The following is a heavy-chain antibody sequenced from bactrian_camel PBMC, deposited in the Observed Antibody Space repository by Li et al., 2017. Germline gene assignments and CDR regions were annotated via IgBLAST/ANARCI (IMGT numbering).Heavy chain of an antibody. CDR2: IGGDSDGRT. CDR3: AARRCYYGTSIIMSASAWTD. CDR1: MLTISRYC. D-gene: IGHD1*01. Sequence: HVQLVESGGGSVQAGQTLSLSCTSSMLTISRYCVAWFRQVSGEERELVVVIGGDSDGRTNYADSVKGRFTISRDNAKNTLYLQMSGLKELDTAIYRCAARRCYYGTSIIMSASAWTDWGQVRPRSPSP. V-gene: IGHV3-3*01. J-gene: IGHJ4*01.